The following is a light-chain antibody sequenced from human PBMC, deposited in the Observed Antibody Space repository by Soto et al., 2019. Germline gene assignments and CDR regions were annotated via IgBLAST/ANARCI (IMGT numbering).Light chain of an antibody. J-gene: IGKJ1*01. CDR1: QSISTY. V-gene: IGKV1-39*01. CDR3: HQCYSSPRT. Sequence: DIQMTQSLSTLSASVGDRVTITCRASQSISTYLNWYQQKVGRAPTLLIYAASSLQSGVPSRFSGGGSGTDFTLTIISLQPEDFAMYFCHQCYSSPRTFGQGTKVEIK. CDR2: AAS.